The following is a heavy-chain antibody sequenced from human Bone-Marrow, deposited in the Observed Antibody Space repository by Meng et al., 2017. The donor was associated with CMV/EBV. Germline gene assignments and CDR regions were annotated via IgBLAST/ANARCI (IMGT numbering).Heavy chain of an antibody. Sequence: GESLKISCAASGFTFSSYAMHWVRQAPGKGLEYVSAISSNGGSTYYADSVKGRFTISRDNSKNTLYLQMGSLRAEDTAVYYCAKGLGYSSSGGGIDYWGQGTRVTGSS. V-gene: IGHV3-64*02. D-gene: IGHD6-6*01. CDR1: GFTFSSYA. CDR3: AKGLGYSSSGGGIDY. J-gene: IGHJ4*02. CDR2: ISSNGGST.